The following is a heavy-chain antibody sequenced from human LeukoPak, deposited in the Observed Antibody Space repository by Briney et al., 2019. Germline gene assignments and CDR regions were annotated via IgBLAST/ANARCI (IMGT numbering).Heavy chain of an antibody. CDR2: INSNSGAT. CDR3: ARDGSLAY. J-gene: IGHJ4*02. CDR1: GYTFTDYY. V-gene: IGHV1-2*02. Sequence: GASVKVSCKASGYTFTDYYIHWVRQAPGQGLEWMGWINSNSGATNYAQKFQGRVTMTKDTSISTAYMELTRLGSDDTAVYYCARDGSLAYWGQGTLDTVSS. D-gene: IGHD5-12*01.